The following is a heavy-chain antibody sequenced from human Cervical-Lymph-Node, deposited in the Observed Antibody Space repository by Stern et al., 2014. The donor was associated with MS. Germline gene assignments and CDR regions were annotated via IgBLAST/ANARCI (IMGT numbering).Heavy chain of an antibody. CDR3: ARDGEYSSTWYIVGY. J-gene: IGHJ4*02. Sequence: QLQLQESGPGLVKPSQTLSLTCSVSGGSISSGSHYWSWIRQPAGKGLEWIGRIYSSGTTKYTPSLKSRVTMSLDTSKNEFSLTLSSVTAADTAVYYCARDGEYSSTWYIVGYWGQGTLVTVSS. CDR2: IYSSGTT. CDR1: GGSISSGSHY. V-gene: IGHV4-61*02. D-gene: IGHD6-13*01.